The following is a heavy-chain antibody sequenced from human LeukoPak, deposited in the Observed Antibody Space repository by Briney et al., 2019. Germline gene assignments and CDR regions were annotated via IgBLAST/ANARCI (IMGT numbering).Heavy chain of an antibody. J-gene: IGHJ4*02. D-gene: IGHD3-22*01. CDR2: ISGSGGST. CDR1: GFTFSSYA. Sequence: GGSLRLSCAASGFTFSSYAMSWVRQAPGKGLEWVSAISGSGGSTYYADSVKGRFTISRDNSKNTLYLQMNSLRAEDTAVYYCARGDVSYYDSSGYYYWRQYFDYWGQGTLVTVSS. V-gene: IGHV3-23*01. CDR3: ARGDVSYYDSSGYYYWRQYFDY.